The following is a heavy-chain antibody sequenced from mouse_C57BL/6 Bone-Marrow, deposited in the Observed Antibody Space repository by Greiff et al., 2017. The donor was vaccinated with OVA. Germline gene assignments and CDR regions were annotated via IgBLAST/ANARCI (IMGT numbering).Heavy chain of an antibody. CDR1: GYTFTDYD. D-gene: IGHD1-1*01. J-gene: IGHJ2*01. Sequence: VQRVESGPELVKPGASVKISCKASGYTFTDYDINWVKQRPGQGLEWIGWIFTGSGSTYYNEEFKGKATLTVDKSSSTAYMLLSSLTSEDSAVYFCARDYAPYYFDYWGQGTTLTVSS. V-gene: IGHV1-75*01. CDR2: IFTGSGST. CDR3: ARDYAPYYFDY.